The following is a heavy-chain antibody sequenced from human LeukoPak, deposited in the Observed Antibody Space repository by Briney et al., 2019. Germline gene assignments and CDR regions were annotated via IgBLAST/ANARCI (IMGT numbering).Heavy chain of an antibody. CDR2: SSYNGGNT. Sequence: RTSETLSLTCTVSGGSISSYYWSWLRQPPGKGLEWIGYSSYNGGNTNYNPSLKSRVTISVDTSKRQFSLKLSSVTAADTALYYCAREMGVVTAHGIDVWGQGTTVTVSS. CDR3: AREMGVVTAHGIDV. D-gene: IGHD4-23*01. J-gene: IGHJ6*02. CDR1: GGSISSYY. V-gene: IGHV4-59*12.